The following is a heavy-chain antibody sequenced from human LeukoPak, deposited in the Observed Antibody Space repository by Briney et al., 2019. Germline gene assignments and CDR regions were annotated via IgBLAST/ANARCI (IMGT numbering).Heavy chain of an antibody. D-gene: IGHD1/OR15-1a*01. J-gene: IGHJ3*02. Sequence: SQTLSLTCAVSGGSISSGGYSWSWIRQPPGKGLEWIGYIYHSGSTYYNPSLKSRVTISVDRSKNQFSLKLSSVTAADTAVYYCARGIGTLSSYDAFDIWGQGTMATVSS. CDR3: ARGIGTLSSYDAFDI. CDR1: GGSISSGGYS. CDR2: IYHSGST. V-gene: IGHV4-30-2*01.